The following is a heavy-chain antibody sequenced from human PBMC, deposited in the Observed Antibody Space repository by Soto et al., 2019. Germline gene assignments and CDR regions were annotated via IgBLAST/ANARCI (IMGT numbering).Heavy chain of an antibody. CDR3: ARAHPVYYYYGMDV. V-gene: IGHV3-21*01. CDR2: ISSSSSYI. Sequence: EVQLVESGGGLVKPGGSLRLSCAASGFTFSSYSMNWVRQAPGKGLEWVSSISSSSSYIYYADSVKGRFTISRDNAKNSLYLQMNSLRAEDTAVYYCARAHPVYYYYGMDVWGQGTTVTVSS. CDR1: GFTFSSYS. J-gene: IGHJ6*02.